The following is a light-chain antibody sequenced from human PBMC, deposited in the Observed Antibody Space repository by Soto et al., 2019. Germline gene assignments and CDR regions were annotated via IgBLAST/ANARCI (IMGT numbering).Light chain of an antibody. CDR2: EVS. CDR3: SSYAGSNNFEV. CDR1: SSDVGGYNY. J-gene: IGLJ1*01. V-gene: IGLV2-8*01. Sequence: QSVLTQPPSASGSPGQSVTISCTGTSSDVGGYNYVSWYQQHPGKAPKLMIYEVSKRPSGVPDRFSGSKSGNTASLTVSWFQAEDEADYYCSSYAGSNNFEVFGTGTKVTVL.